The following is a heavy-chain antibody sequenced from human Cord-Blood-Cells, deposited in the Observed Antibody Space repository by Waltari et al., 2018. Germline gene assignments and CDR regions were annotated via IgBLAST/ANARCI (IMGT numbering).Heavy chain of an antibody. CDR2: IDPGDSDT. V-gene: IGHV5-51*03. Sequence: EVQLVQSGAEVKKPGESLKISCKGSGYSFTSYWIGWVRQMPGKGLEWMGIIDPGDSDTRYSPSFQGQVTISADKSISTAYLQWSSLKASDTAMYYCARRSYYDFWSGYRGAFDIWGQGTMVTVSS. J-gene: IGHJ3*02. D-gene: IGHD3-3*01. CDR1: GYSFTSYW. CDR3: ARRSYYDFWSGYRGAFDI.